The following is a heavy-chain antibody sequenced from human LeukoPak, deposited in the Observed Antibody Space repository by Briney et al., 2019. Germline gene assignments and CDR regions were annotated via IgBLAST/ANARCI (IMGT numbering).Heavy chain of an antibody. J-gene: IGHJ4*02. V-gene: IGHV3-30*04. D-gene: IGHD3-10*01. CDR2: ISYDGSNK. CDR1: GFTFSSYA. Sequence: GGSLRLSCAASGFTFSSYAMHWVRQAPGKGLEWVAVISYDGSNKNYADSVKGRFTISRDNSKNTLYLQINSLRAEDTAVYYCARRTNMVRGVKAFDYWGQGTLVTVSS. CDR3: ARRTNMVRGVKAFDY.